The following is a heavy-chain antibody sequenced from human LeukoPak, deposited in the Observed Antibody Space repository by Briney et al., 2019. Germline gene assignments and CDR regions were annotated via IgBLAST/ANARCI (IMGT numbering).Heavy chain of an antibody. CDR2: IIPIFGTA. J-gene: IGHJ6*03. CDR1: GGTFSSYA. V-gene: IGHV1-69*05. CDR3: ARGKVGATMLYYYYYYMDV. Sequence: ASVKVSCKASGGTFSSYAISWVRRAPGQGLEWMGGIIPIFGTANYAQKFQGRVTITTDESTSTAYMELSSLRSEDTAVYYCARGKVGATMLYYYYYYMDVWGKGTTVTVSS. D-gene: IGHD1-26*01.